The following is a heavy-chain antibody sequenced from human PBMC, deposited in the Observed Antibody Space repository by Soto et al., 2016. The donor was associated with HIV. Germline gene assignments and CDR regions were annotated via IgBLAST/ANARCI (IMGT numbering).Heavy chain of an antibody. Sequence: QVQLQESGPGLVKPSGTLSLTCAVSGGSISNTNWWSWVRQPPGKGLEWIGEIYHSGSTNYNPSLKSRVTISVDKSKNQFSLKLSSVTAADTAVYYCARDQQQYYYGSGSRFWFDPWGQGTLVTVSS. CDR2: IYHSGST. CDR3: ARDQQQYYYGSGSRFWFDP. V-gene: IGHV4-4*02. CDR1: GGSISNTNW. J-gene: IGHJ5*02. D-gene: IGHD3-10*01.